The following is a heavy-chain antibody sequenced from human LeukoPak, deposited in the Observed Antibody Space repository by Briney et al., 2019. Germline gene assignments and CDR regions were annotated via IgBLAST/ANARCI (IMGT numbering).Heavy chain of an antibody. CDR1: GYSISSGYY. D-gene: IGHD1-26*01. J-gene: IGHJ4*02. CDR3: ARVSPTWGLDY. Sequence: PSETLSLTCTVSGYSISSGYYWGWIRQPPGKGLEWIGSIYHSGSTYYNPSLKSRVTMSLDASKNQFSLKLSSVTAADTAVYYCARVSPTWGLDYWGQGTLVTVSS. CDR2: IYHSGST. V-gene: IGHV4-38-2*02.